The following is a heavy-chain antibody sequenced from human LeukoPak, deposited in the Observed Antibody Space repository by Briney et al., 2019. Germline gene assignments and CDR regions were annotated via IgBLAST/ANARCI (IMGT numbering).Heavy chain of an antibody. CDR3: AKPRIEAAGTGAFDI. Sequence: GGSLRLSCAASGFTFSTYDMTWVRRAPGKGLEWVSTISASGDRTYYADSVKGRFTISRDISKKTQYLQMNSLRVEDTAVYYCAKPRIEAAGTGAFDIWGQGTMVTVSS. D-gene: IGHD6-13*01. CDR1: GFTFSTYD. CDR2: ISASGDRT. V-gene: IGHV3-23*01. J-gene: IGHJ3*02.